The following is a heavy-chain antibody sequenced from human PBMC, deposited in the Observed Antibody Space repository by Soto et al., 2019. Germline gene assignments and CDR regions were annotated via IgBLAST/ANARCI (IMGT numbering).Heavy chain of an antibody. J-gene: IGHJ5*02. CDR1: GGSLSSQS. CDR2: IYNSGTT. Sequence: SETLSLTCTVSGGSLSSQSWSWIRQPAGKGLEWLGHIYNSGTTNYNPSLKSRVTMSVDTSKRQISLSLRSVTAADTAMYYCVRVITGSYKGGPWFDPWGQGILVTVSS. V-gene: IGHV4-4*07. D-gene: IGHD1-20*01. CDR3: VRVITGSYKGGPWFDP.